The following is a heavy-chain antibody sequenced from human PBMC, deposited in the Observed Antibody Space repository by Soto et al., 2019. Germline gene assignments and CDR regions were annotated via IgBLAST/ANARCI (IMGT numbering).Heavy chain of an antibody. Sequence: GGSLRLSCAASVFTFSSYSMNWVRQAPGKGLEWVSSISSSSSYIYYADSVKGRFTISRDNAKNSLYLQMNSLRAEDTAVYYCARDYSSSSSWYYYYGMDVWGQGTTVTVSS. V-gene: IGHV3-21*01. D-gene: IGHD6-6*01. CDR3: ARDYSSSSSWYYYYGMDV. CDR2: ISSSSSYI. CDR1: VFTFSSYS. J-gene: IGHJ6*02.